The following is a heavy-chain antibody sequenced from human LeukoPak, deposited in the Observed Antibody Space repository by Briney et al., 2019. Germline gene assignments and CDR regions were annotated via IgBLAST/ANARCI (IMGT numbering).Heavy chain of an antibody. CDR2: IYYSGST. Sequence: SETLSLTCTVSGGSISSSSYYWGWLRQPPGEGLEWIGGIYYSGSTYYNPSLKSRVTISVDTSKNHFSLKLSSVTAADTAVYYCARRPYSSSWYVPWGQGTLVTVSS. V-gene: IGHV4-39*01. J-gene: IGHJ5*02. D-gene: IGHD6-13*01. CDR3: ARRPYSSSWYVP. CDR1: GGSISSSSYY.